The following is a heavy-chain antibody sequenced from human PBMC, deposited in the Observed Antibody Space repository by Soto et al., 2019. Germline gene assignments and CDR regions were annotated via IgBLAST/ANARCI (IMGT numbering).Heavy chain of an antibody. Sequence: EVQLVESGGGLVKPGGSLRLSCAASGFTFTRYSMNWVRQAPGQGLEWVSSISSTTNYIYYGDSMKGRFTISRDNAKNSLYLEMNSLRAEDTAVYYCAIESEDLTSNFDYWGQGTLVTVSS. CDR1: GFTFTRYS. CDR2: ISSTTNYI. CDR3: AIESEDLTSNFDY. V-gene: IGHV3-21*06. J-gene: IGHJ4*02.